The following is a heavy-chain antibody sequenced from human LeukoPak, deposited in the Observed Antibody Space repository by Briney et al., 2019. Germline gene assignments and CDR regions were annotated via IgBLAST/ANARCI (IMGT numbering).Heavy chain of an antibody. CDR2: IYHSGSI. J-gene: IGHJ4*02. CDR3: ATHFGSYGYQDYFDF. D-gene: IGHD5-18*01. Sequence: SETLSLTCTVSGYSISNGYYWGWIRQPPGKGLEWIGSIYHSGSIYYNPSLKSRVTISVDTSKNQLSLKLNSVTAADTAVYYCATHFGSYGYQDYFDFWGQGTLVTVSS. V-gene: IGHV4-38-2*02. CDR1: GYSISNGYY.